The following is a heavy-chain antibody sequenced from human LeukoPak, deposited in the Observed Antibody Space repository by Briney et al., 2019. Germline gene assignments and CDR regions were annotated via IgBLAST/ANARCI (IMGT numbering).Heavy chain of an antibody. D-gene: IGHD3-10*01. Sequence: GESLKISCKGSGYSFTSYWIGWVRQMPGKGLEWMGIIYPGDSDTRYSPSFQGQVTISADKSISTAYLQWSSLKASDTAVYYCARAVDGSGSYYMYYFDYWGQGTLVTVSS. CDR3: ARAVDGSGSYYMYYFDY. CDR1: GYSFTSYW. V-gene: IGHV5-51*01. CDR2: IYPGDSDT. J-gene: IGHJ4*02.